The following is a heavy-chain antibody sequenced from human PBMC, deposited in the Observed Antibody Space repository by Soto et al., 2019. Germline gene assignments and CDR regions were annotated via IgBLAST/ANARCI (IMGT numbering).Heavy chain of an antibody. CDR3: ARGQHIVVVTAITPFDY. CDR1: GGSFSGYY. Sequence: QVQLQQWGAGLLKPSETLSLTCAVYGGSFSGYYWSWIRQPQGKGLEWIGEINHSGSTNYNPSLKSRVTLSVDTSKNQFSLKLSSVTAADTAVYYCARGQHIVVVTAITPFDYWGQGTLVTVSS. J-gene: IGHJ4*02. CDR2: INHSGST. D-gene: IGHD2-21*02. V-gene: IGHV4-34*01.